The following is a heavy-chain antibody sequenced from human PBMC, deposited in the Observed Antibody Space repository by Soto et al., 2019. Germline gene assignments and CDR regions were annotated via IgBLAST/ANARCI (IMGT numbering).Heavy chain of an antibody. Sequence: SETLSLTCAVSGGSISSSNWWSWVRQPPGKGLEWIGEIYHSGSTNYNPSLKSRVTISVDKSKNQFSLKLSSATAADTALFYCVRDCVGNSSGGFDFWGQGTLVTVSS. CDR1: GGSISSSNW. D-gene: IGHD6-19*01. CDR3: VRDCVGNSSGGFDF. J-gene: IGHJ4*02. V-gene: IGHV4-4*02. CDR2: IYHSGST.